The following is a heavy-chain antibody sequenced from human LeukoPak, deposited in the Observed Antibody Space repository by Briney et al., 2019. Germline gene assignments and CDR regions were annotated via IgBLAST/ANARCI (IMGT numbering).Heavy chain of an antibody. CDR3: ARHLGLGDYEPYFDY. CDR1: GGSISSGGYY. J-gene: IGHJ4*02. CDR2: FYTSEST. V-gene: IGHV4-61*02. D-gene: IGHD4-17*01. Sequence: SETLSLTCTVSGGSISSGGYYWNWIRQPAGKGLEWIGRFYTSESTNYNPSLKSRVTISIDTSKNQFSLKLSSVTAADTAVYYCARHLGLGDYEPYFDYWGQGTLVTVSS.